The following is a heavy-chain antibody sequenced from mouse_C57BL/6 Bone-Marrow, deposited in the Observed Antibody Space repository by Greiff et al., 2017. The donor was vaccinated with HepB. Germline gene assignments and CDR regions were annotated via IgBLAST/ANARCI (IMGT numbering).Heavy chain of an antibody. CDR1: GFTFSDYY. J-gene: IGHJ4*01. CDR3: ARRCYAMDY. Sequence: EVQRVESGGGLVQPGGSLKLSCAASGFTFSDYYMYWVRQTPEKRLEWVAYISNGGGSTYYPDTVKGRFTISRDNAKNTLYLQMSRLKSEDTAMYYCARRCYAMDYWGQGTSVTGSS. V-gene: IGHV5-12*01. CDR2: ISNGGGST.